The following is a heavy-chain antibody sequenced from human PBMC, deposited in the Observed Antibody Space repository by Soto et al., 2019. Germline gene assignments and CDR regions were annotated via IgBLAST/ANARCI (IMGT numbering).Heavy chain of an antibody. J-gene: IGHJ4*02. Sequence: QVQLVQSGAEVKKPGASVKVSCKASGYTVTTHHVHWVRQAPGQGLEWVGIINPNDGGTLYAQKFQGRVTMTRDTSTSTVYVELSSLASEDTAVYYCAIVAYQSLDNWGQGTLVTVSS. CDR3: AIVAYQSLDN. CDR2: INPNDGGT. CDR1: GYTVTTHH. V-gene: IGHV1-46*01. D-gene: IGHD3-16*01.